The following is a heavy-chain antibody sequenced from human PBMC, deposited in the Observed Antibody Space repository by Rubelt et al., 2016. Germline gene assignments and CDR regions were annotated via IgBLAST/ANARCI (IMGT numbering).Heavy chain of an antibody. Sequence: EVQLVESGGGLVQPGGSLRLSCAASGFTFSGPAMHWVRQASGKGLEWVGRIRSKANSYGTAYAASVKGRFTISRDDSKNTAYLQMNSLRAEDTAVYHCVRLINGYLDFWGQGTLVSVSS. V-gene: IGHV3-73*01. CDR3: VRLINGYLDF. D-gene: IGHD2-8*01. J-gene: IGHJ4*02. CDR2: IRSKANSYGT. CDR1: GFTFSGPA.